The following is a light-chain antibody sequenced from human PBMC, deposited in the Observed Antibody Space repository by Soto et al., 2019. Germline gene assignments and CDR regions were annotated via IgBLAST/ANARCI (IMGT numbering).Light chain of an antibody. CDR2: KNN. CDR3: AAWDDSLRGWV. CDR1: FSKIGSNY. J-gene: IGLJ3*02. Sequence: QSVLTQPPSASGTPGQRVTISCSGSFSKIGSNYVYWYQQLPGTAPKLLIYKNNQRPSGVPDRFSGSKSDTSASLAISGLRSDDEAQYYCAAWDDSLRGWVFGGGTKVTVL. V-gene: IGLV1-47*01.